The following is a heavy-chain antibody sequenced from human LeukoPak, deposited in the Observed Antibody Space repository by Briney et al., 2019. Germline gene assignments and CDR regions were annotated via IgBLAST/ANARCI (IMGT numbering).Heavy chain of an antibody. D-gene: IGHD2-2*01. Sequence: GGSLRLSCAASGFTFDDYAMHWVRQAPGKGLEWVSGISWNSGSIGYADSVKGRFTISRDNAKNSLYLQMNSLRAEDTALYYCAKGRDKYQLLSKNWIDPRGQGTLVTVSS. J-gene: IGHJ5*02. V-gene: IGHV3-9*01. CDR3: AKGRDKYQLLSKNWIDP. CDR2: ISWNSGSI. CDR1: GFTFDDYA.